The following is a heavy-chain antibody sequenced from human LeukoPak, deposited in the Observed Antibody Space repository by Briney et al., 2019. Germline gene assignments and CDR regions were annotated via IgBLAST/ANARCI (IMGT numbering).Heavy chain of an antibody. CDR2: IYSSGST. CDR1: GGSISSGSYY. CDR3: ARLITIPSYSFDY. Sequence: PSETLSLTCTVSGGSISSGSYYWSWIRQPAGKGLEWIGRIYSSGSTNYNPSLKSRVTISVDTSKNQFSLKLSSVTAADTAVYYCARLITIPSYSFDYWGQGTLVTVSS. J-gene: IGHJ4*02. D-gene: IGHD3-3*01. V-gene: IGHV4-61*02.